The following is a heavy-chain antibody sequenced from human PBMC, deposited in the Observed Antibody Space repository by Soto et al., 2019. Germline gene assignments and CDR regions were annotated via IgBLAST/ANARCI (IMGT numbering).Heavy chain of an antibody. D-gene: IGHD7-27*01. V-gene: IGHV3-11*01. CDR2: ISIDSGRAT. CDR1: GFIFLDWF. Sequence: CVCLSLSGSPAGFIFLDWFVSWILQARRKGLELVAYISIDSGRATPYAHSVKGRFTISRDNAKTSLYLQMNNLTVADTAVYYCAKENWANRDSWGQGT. CDR3: AKENWANRDS. J-gene: IGHJ4*02.